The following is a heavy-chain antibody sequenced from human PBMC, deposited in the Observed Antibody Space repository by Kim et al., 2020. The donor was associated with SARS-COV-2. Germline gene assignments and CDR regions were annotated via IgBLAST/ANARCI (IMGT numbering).Heavy chain of an antibody. CDR2: LKSKADGGTA. CDR3: VHLRGLGDD. D-gene: IGHD3-16*01. V-gene: IGHV3-15*01. J-gene: IGHJ4*02. Sequence: QTPGKGLGWVGRLKSKADGGTADYAEAVKGRFTISRDDSKNTLFLQMDSLKMDDTGVYYCVHLRGLGDDWGQGTPVTVSS.